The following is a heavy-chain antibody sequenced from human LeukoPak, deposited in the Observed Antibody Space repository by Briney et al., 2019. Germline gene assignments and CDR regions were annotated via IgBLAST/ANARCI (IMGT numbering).Heavy chain of an antibody. Sequence: SETLSLTCTVSGGSISSYYWSWIRQPPGKGLEWIGYIYYSGSTNYNPSLKSRVTISVDTSKNQFSLKLSSVTAADTAVYYCARHPYAGSQYYFDYWGQGTLVTVSS. CDR3: ARHPYAGSQYYFDY. J-gene: IGHJ4*02. CDR2: IYYSGST. D-gene: IGHD2-8*01. CDR1: GGSISSYY. V-gene: IGHV4-59*08.